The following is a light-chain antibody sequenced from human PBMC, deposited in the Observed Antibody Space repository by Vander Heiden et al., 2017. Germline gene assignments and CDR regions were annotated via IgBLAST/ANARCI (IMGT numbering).Light chain of an antibody. Sequence: HSALTQPASVSGSPGPSITISCTGTSSDVGSYNLVSWYQQHPGKAPKLMIYEGSKRPSGVSNRFSGSKSGNTASLTISGLQAEDEADYYCCSYAGSSTYVFGTGTKVTVL. CDR3: CSYAGSSTYV. J-gene: IGLJ1*01. CDR2: EGS. CDR1: SSDVGSYNL. V-gene: IGLV2-23*01.